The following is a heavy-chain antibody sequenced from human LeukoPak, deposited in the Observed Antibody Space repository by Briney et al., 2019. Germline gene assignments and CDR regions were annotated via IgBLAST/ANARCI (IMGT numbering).Heavy chain of an antibody. CDR2: INPDGSDK. D-gene: IGHD4-11*01. CDR1: GFTFSSYW. CDR3: ARGRTVSDY. Sequence: GSLRLSCAASGFTFSSYWMSWVRQAPGKGLEWVANINPDGSDKYYVDSVKGRYTISRDNAKNSLYLQMNSLRAEDSAVFYCARGRTVSDYWGQGTLVTVSS. J-gene: IGHJ4*02. V-gene: IGHV3-7*01.